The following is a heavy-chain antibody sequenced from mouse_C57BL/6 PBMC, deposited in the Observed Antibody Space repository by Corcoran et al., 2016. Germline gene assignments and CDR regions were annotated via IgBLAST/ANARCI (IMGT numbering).Heavy chain of an antibody. CDR1: GYTFTSYG. CDR2: IYPRSGNT. Sequence: QVQLQQSGAELARPGASVKLSCKASGYTFTSYGISWVKQRTGQGLEWIGEIYPRSGNTYYNEKFKGKATLTADKSSSTAYMELRSLTSEDSAVYFCARKEIYYYGSGYEGGAMDYWGQGTSVTVSS. V-gene: IGHV1-81*01. D-gene: IGHD1-1*01. J-gene: IGHJ4*01. CDR3: ARKEIYYYGSGYEGGAMDY.